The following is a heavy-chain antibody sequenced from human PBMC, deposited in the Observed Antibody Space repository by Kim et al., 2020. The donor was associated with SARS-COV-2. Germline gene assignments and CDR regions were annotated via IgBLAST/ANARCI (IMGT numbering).Heavy chain of an antibody. V-gene: IGHV4-34*01. D-gene: IGHD5-18*01. CDR3: ARGAWIQLWLGRYYYYGMDV. J-gene: IGHJ6*02. CDR2: INHSGST. CDR1: GGSFSGYY. Sequence: SETLSLTCAVYGGSFSGYYWSWIRQPPGKGLEWIGEINHSGSTNYNPSLKSRVTISVDTSKNQFSLKLSSVTAADTAVYYCARGAWIQLWLGRYYYYGMDVWGQGTTVTVSS.